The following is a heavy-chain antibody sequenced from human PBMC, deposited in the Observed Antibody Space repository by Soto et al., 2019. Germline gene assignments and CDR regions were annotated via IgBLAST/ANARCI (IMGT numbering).Heavy chain of an antibody. Sequence: QVQLVQSGAEVKKPGSSVTVSCKASGGTFSSYTISWVRQAPGQGLEWMGGIIPIFGTANYAQKFQGRVTITTDESTSTAYMELSSLRSEDTAVYYCARGNHRWLQLWYFDLGGRGPLVTVSS. CDR1: GGTFSSYT. D-gene: IGHD5-12*01. J-gene: IGHJ2*01. CDR2: IIPIFGTA. V-gene: IGHV1-69*05. CDR3: ARGNHRWLQLWYFDL.